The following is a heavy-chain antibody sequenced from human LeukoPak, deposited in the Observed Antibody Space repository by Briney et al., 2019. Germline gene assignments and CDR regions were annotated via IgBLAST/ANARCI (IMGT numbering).Heavy chain of an antibody. J-gene: IGHJ6*03. CDR1: GFTFTTYW. CDR2: IKQDGTEK. D-gene: IGHD2-15*01. CDR3: ARVALYCSGGSCLNYYYYYMDV. Sequence: GGSLRLSCAASGFTFTTYWMSWVRQAPGKGLEWVANIKQDGTEKYYVDSVKGRFTISRDNAKNSLYLQMNSLRAEDTAVYYCARVALYCSGGSCLNYYYYYMDVWGKGTTVTISS. V-gene: IGHV3-7*01.